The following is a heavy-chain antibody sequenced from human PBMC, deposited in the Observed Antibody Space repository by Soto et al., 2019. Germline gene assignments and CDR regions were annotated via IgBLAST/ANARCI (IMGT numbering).Heavy chain of an antibody. D-gene: IGHD3-22*01. CDR1: GFTFSSYA. V-gene: IGHV3-23*01. Sequence: GGSLRLSCAASGFTFSSYAMSWVRQAPGKGLEWVSAISGSGGSTYYADSVKGRFTISRDNSKNTLYLQMNSLRAEDTAVYYCAKDMTYYYDSSGSFDAFDIWGQGTMVTVSS. CDR2: ISGSGGST. J-gene: IGHJ3*02. CDR3: AKDMTYYYDSSGSFDAFDI.